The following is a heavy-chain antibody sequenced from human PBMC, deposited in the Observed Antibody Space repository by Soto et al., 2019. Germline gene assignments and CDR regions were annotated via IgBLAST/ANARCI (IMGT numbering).Heavy chain of an antibody. D-gene: IGHD6-6*01. Sequence: GGSLRLSCAASGFTFSSYSMSWVRQAPGKGLEWVSAISGSGGSTYYADSVKGRFTISRDNSKNTLYLQMNSLRAEDTAVYYCAKRGDMRSSLAFDYWGQGTLVTVSS. CDR2: ISGSGGST. CDR1: GFTFSSYS. J-gene: IGHJ4*02. CDR3: AKRGDMRSSLAFDY. V-gene: IGHV3-23*01.